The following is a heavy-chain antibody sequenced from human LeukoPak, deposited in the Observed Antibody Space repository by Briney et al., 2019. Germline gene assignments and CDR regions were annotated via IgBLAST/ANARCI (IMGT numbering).Heavy chain of an antibody. V-gene: IGHV3-23*01. CDR1: GFTFSNYA. CDR2: IHGGGDVT. J-gene: IGHJ4*02. Sequence: GGSLRLSCAASGFTFSNYAMNWVRQAPEKGLEWVSTIHGGGDVTYYADSVKGRFTISRDNSRDTLYLQMNSLRAEDTAVYYCAKARGYFDYWGQGTLVTVSS. CDR3: AKARGYFDY.